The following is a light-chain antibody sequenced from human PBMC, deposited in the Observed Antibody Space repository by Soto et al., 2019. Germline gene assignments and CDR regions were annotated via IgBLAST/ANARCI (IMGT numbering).Light chain of an antibody. J-gene: IGLJ1*01. CDR2: DDS. Sequence: SYDLTQPPSVSVAPGQTARITCGGNNVGSKSVHWYQQQPGRAPIVVVYDDSARPSGIPERFSGSNSGSAATLTISRVEAGDEADYYCQVWDSNSDHLVFGTGTKVTVL. CDR1: NVGSKS. CDR3: QVWDSNSDHLV. V-gene: IGLV3-21*02.